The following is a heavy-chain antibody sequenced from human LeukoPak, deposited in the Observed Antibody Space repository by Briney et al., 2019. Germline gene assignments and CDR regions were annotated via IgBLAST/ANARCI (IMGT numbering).Heavy chain of an antibody. CDR1: GFTFGDYA. Sequence: GGSLRLSXTASGFTFGDYAMSWVRQAPGKGLEWVGFIRSKAYGGTTEYAASVKGRFTISRDDSKSIAYLQMNSLKTEDTAVYYCTRDLPAATYYYYYMDVWGKRTTVTVSS. J-gene: IGHJ6*03. CDR2: IRSKAYGGTT. CDR3: TRDLPAATYYYYYMDV. V-gene: IGHV3-49*04. D-gene: IGHD2-2*01.